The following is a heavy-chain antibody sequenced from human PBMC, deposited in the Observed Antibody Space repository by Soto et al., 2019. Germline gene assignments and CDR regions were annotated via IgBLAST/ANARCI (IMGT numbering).Heavy chain of an antibody. D-gene: IGHD3-10*01. CDR2: ISAYNGNT. CDR3: ARSMVRGYYYMDV. V-gene: IGHV1-18*01. Sequence: ASVKVSCKASGYTFTSYGISWVRQAPGQGLEWMGWISAYNGNTNYAQKLQGRVTVTTDTSTSAAYMELRSLRSDDTAVYYCARSMVRGYYYMDVWGKGTTVTVSS. J-gene: IGHJ6*03. CDR1: GYTFTSYG.